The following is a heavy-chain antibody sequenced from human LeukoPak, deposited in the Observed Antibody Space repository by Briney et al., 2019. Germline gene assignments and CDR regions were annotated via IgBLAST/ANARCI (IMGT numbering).Heavy chain of an antibody. CDR3: AKVFYDSSGYYLDY. Sequence: GGSLRLSCAASGFTFDDYAMHWVRQAPGKGLEWVSGISWNSGSIGYADSVKGRFTISRDNAKNSLYLQMNSLRAEDTALYYCAKVFYDSSGYYLDYWGQGTLVTVSS. D-gene: IGHD3-22*01. CDR1: GFTFDDYA. V-gene: IGHV3-9*01. CDR2: ISWNSGSI. J-gene: IGHJ4*02.